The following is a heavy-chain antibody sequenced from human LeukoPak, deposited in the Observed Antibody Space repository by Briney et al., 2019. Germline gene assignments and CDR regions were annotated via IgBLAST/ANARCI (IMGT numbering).Heavy chain of an antibody. Sequence: ASVKVSCRASGYIFTSYDISWVRQAPGQGLEWMGWISAYNGHTTYAQKLQDRVTMTTDTSTNTAYMELRSLRSDDTAVYYCARGSDVDTAMGLLARWGQGTLVTVSS. CDR3: ARGSDVDTAMGLLAR. CDR2: ISAYNGHT. V-gene: IGHV1-18*01. D-gene: IGHD5-18*01. CDR1: GYIFTSYD. J-gene: IGHJ4*02.